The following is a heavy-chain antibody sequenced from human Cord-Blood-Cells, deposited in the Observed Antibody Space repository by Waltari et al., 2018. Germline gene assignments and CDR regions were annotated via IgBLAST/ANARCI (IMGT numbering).Heavy chain of an antibody. CDR1: GYTFTTYA. Sequence: QVQLVQSGAEVKKPGASVKVSCKASGYTFTTYAMHWVRQAPGQSLEWLGWIMDGNDKSKYSPKFQGLCAITRDSTASTAYMALSSLRSADTAVYYWARDRVWAIAAAGNNDYWGQGTLVTVSS. CDR3: ARDRVWAIAAAGNNDY. D-gene: IGHD6-13*01. CDR2: IMDGNDKS. V-gene: IGHV1-3*01. J-gene: IGHJ4*02.